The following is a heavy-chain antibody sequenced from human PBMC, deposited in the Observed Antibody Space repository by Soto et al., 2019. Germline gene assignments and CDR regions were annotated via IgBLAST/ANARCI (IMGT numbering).Heavy chain of an antibody. CDR2: IDPSDSYT. CDR1: GYSFTSYW. V-gene: IGHV5-10-1*01. CDR3: ATSVDQGYCSRGSCVVPSDV. Sequence: GESLKISCKGSGYSFTSYWISWVRQMPGKGLEWMGRIDPSDSYTNYSPSFQGHVTISADKSISTAYLQWSSLKASDTAMYYCATSVDQGYCSRGSCVVPSDVWGQGTTVTVYS. D-gene: IGHD2-15*01. J-gene: IGHJ6*02.